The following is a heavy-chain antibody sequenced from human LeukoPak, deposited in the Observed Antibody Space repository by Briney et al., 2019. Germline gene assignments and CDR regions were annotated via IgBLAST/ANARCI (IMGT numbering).Heavy chain of an antibody. CDR3: ARAQHSYALDY. D-gene: IGHD5-18*01. CDR1: GFTFSNYS. J-gene: IGHJ4*02. Sequence: GGSLRLSCAASGFTFSNYSMNWVRQAPGKGLEYVSAISSNGGSTYYANSVKGRFTISRDNSKNTLYLQMGSLRAEDMAVYYCARAQHSYALDYWGQGTLVTVSS. V-gene: IGHV3-64*01. CDR2: ISSNGGST.